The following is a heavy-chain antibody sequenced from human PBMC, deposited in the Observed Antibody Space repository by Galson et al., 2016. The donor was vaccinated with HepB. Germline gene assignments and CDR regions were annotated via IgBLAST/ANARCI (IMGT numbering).Heavy chain of an antibody. CDR1: GFTFSSYA. Sequence: SLRLSCAASGFTFSSYAMHWVRQAPGKGLEWVAVIWYDGSNKYYADSVKDRFTISRDNSKNTVYLQMNSLRAEDTAVYYCARDPPTVTTSPPDYWGQGTLATVSS. D-gene: IGHD4-17*01. J-gene: IGHJ4*02. V-gene: IGHV3-33*01. CDR3: ARDPPTVTTSPPDY. CDR2: IWYDGSNK.